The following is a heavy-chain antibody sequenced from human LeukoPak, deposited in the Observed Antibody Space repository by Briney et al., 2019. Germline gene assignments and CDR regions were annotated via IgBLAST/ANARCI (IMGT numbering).Heavy chain of an antibody. D-gene: IGHD4-11*01. CDR3: ARVQYPNWFDP. Sequence: SETLSLTCTVSGGSISSYYWSWIRQPPGKGLEWIGYIYYSGSTNYNPSLKSRVTISVDTSKNQFSLKLSSVTAADTAVYYCARVQYPNWFDPWGQGSLVTVSS. CDR2: IYYSGST. J-gene: IGHJ5*02. CDR1: GGSISSYY. V-gene: IGHV4-59*01.